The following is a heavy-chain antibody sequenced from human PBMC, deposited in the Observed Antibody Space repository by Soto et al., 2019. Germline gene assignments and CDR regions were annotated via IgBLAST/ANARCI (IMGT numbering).Heavy chain of an antibody. J-gene: IGHJ6*02. CDR1: GFTVSSNY. V-gene: IGHV3-23*01. CDR3: AKWADYYYGSGSYYRSGPDRALNYYYYGMDV. CDR2: ISGSGGST. Sequence: PGGSLRLSCAASGFTVSSNYMSWVRQAPGKGLEWVSAISGSGGSTYYADSVKGRFTISRDNSKNTLYLQMNSLRAEDTAVYYCAKWADYYYGSGSYYRSGPDRALNYYYYGMDVWGQGTTVTVSS. D-gene: IGHD3-10*01.